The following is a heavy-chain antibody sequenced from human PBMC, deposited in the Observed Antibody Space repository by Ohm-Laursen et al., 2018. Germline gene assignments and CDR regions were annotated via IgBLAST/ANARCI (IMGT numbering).Heavy chain of an antibody. V-gene: IGHV4-31*03. D-gene: IGHD4-17*01. CDR1: GGSISSGGYY. CDR2: IYYSGST. Sequence: TLSLTCTVSGGSISSGGYYWSWIRQHPGKGLEWIGYIYYSGSTYYNPSLKSRVTISVDTSKNQFSLKLSSVTAADTAVYYCARTPGGDYPFYFDYWGQGTLVTVSS. CDR3: ARTPGGDYPFYFDY. J-gene: IGHJ4*02.